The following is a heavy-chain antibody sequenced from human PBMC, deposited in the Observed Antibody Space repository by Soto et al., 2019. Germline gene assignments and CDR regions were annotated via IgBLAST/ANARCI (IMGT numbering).Heavy chain of an antibody. CDR2: IWYDGSNK. CDR3: ARDGSGGAGGWFDP. D-gene: IGHD3-10*01. CDR1: GYTFIRYG. Sequence: QVQLVESGGGVVQPGMSLRLSCAASGYTFIRYGMHWVRQAPGKGLEWVAVIWYDGSNKYYADSVKGRFTISRDNSKNTVFLQMDSLRVEDTALYYCARDGSGGAGGWFDPWGQGTLVSVSS. J-gene: IGHJ5*02. V-gene: IGHV3-33*01.